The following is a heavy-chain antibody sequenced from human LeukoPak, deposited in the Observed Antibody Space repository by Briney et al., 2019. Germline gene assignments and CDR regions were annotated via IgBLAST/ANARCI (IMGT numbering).Heavy chain of an antibody. CDR2: ISYSGST. D-gene: IGHD4-17*01. CDR1: GASISSYY. CDR3: ARDGDYGY. Sequence: SETLSLTCTVSGASISSYYWSWIRQSPGKGLEWIGYISYSGSTNYNPSLKSRVTISVDTSKNQFSLKLSSVTAADTAVYYCARDGDYGYWGQGTLVTVSS. J-gene: IGHJ4*02. V-gene: IGHV4-59*01.